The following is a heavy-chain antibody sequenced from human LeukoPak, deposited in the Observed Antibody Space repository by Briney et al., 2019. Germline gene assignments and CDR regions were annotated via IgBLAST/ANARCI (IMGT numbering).Heavy chain of an antibody. CDR2: IKSQTDGGTI. CDR1: GSTFENAW. V-gene: IGHV3-15*05. D-gene: IGHD6-13*01. Sequence: GGSLRLSCEASGSTFENAWMNWVRQSPGKGLEWVGRIKSQTDGGTIDYGAFVQGRFTISRDDSKSTVYLEMYSLRTEDPAVYYCISSSFPTWDSDWLDPWGQGILVTVSS. J-gene: IGHJ5*02. CDR3: ISSSFPTWDSDWLDP.